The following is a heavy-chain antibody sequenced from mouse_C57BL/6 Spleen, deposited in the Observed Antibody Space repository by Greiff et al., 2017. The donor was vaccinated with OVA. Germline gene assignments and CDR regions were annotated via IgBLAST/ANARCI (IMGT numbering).Heavy chain of an antibody. D-gene: IGHD2-5*01. J-gene: IGHJ4*01. CDR3: ARWSKEYYYAMDY. Sequence: EVQLQQSGPELVKPGASVKISCKASGYTFTDYYMNWVKQSHGKSLEWIGDINPNNGGTSYNQKFKGKATLTVDKSSSTAYMELRSLTSEDSAVYYCARWSKEYYYAMDYWGQGTSVTVSS. CDR1: GYTFTDYY. V-gene: IGHV1-26*01. CDR2: INPNNGGT.